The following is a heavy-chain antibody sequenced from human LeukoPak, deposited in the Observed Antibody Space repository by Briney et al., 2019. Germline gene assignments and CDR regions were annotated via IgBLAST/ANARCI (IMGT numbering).Heavy chain of an antibody. CDR2: ITPSGDTT. CDR1: GYTFTSHY. Sequence: ASVKVSCKASGYTFTSHYMHWVRQAPGQGLEWMGIITPSGDTTTYTQKLQGRVTITSDMFTGTVYTELRSLTSEDTAVYYCARDVEKGYNYFDLWGQGTPVVVSS. V-gene: IGHV1-46*01. J-gene: IGHJ4*02. CDR3: ARDVEKGYNYFDL. D-gene: IGHD5-24*01.